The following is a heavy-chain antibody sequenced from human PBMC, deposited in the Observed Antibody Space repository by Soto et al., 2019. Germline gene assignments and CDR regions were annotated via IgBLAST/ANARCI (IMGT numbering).Heavy chain of an antibody. V-gene: IGHV3-15*01. CDR1: GFTFSDAW. Sequence: PGWSLRLSCAASGFTFSDAWMTWVRQAPGKGLEWVGRIKSQGEGGTTEYAAPVKGRFTISRDDSENTLYLQMNSLKSEDTAVYYCATFRSYSEYWGTGTLVTVSS. CDR3: ATFRSYSEY. J-gene: IGHJ4*02. CDR2: IKSQGEGGTT.